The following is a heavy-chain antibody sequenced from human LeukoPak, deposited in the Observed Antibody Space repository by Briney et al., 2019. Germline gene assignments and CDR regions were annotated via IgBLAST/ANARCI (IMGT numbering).Heavy chain of an antibody. J-gene: IGHJ5*02. CDR3: ARGSYDYVWGSYRRPRNWFDP. D-gene: IGHD3-16*02. CDR2: INHSGST. CDR1: GGSFSGYY. V-gene: IGHV4-34*01. Sequence: PSETLSLTCAVYGGSFSGYYWSWIRQPPGKGLEWIGEINHSGSTNYNPSLKSRVTISVDTSKNQFSLKLSSVTAADTAVYYCARGSYDYVWGSYRRPRNWFDPWGQGTLVTVSS.